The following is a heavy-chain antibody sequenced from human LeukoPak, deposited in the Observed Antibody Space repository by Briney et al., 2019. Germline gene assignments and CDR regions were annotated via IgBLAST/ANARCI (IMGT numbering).Heavy chain of an antibody. Sequence: PSETLSLTCTVSGGSISSSSYYWGWIRQPPGKGLEWIGSMYHSGSTYYNPSLKSRVTISVDTSKNHFSLKLSSVTAADTAVYYCARRFYYDGHHDSWGQGTLVTVSS. J-gene: IGHJ4*02. V-gene: IGHV4-39*02. D-gene: IGHD3-22*01. CDR3: ARRFYYDGHHDS. CDR1: GGSISSSSYY. CDR2: MYHSGST.